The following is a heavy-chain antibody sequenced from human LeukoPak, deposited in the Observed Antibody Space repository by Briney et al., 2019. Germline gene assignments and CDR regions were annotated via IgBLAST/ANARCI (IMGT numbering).Heavy chain of an antibody. V-gene: IGHV4-34*01. Sequence: SETLSLTCAVYGGSFSGYYWSWIRQPPGKGREWIGEINHRGSTNYNPSLKRRLTISVDTSKNQFSLKLSSVTAADTAVYYCARETVVVVAAFDYWGQGTLVTVSS. CDR2: INHRGST. CDR1: GGSFSGYY. J-gene: IGHJ4*02. CDR3: ARETVVVVAAFDY. D-gene: IGHD2-15*01.